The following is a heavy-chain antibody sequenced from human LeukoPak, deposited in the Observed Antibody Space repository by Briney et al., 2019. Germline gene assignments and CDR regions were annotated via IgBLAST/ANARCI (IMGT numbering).Heavy chain of an antibody. V-gene: IGHV3-48*01. J-gene: IGHJ4*02. CDR2: ISSSSSTI. CDR1: GFTFSSYS. Sequence: GGSLRLSCAASGFTFSSYSMNWVRQAPGKGLEWVSYISSSSSTIYYADSVKGRFTISRDNAKNSLYLQMNSLRAEDTAVYYCARRRRGYYLGGYYFDYWGQGTLVTVSS. D-gene: IGHD3-22*01. CDR3: ARRRRGYYLGGYYFDY.